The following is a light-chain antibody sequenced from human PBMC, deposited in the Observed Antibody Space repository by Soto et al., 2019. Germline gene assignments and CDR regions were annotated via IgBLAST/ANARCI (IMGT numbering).Light chain of an antibody. CDR3: SLYTSENTYV. Sequence: QSVLTQPRSVSGSPGQSVTISCTGTSSDVGGYNYVSWYQQHPGKAPKLMIYAVTKRPSGVPDRFSGSKSGNTASLTVSGLQADDEADYYCSLYTSENTYVFGTGTKLTVL. CDR2: AVT. J-gene: IGLJ1*01. V-gene: IGLV2-11*01. CDR1: SSDVGGYNY.